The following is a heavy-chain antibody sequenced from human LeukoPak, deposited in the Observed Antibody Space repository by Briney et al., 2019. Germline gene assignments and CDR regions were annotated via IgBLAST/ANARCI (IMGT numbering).Heavy chain of an antibody. Sequence: PGGSLRLSCAASGFTFSSYWMHWVRQAPGKGLVWVSRINSDGSSTSYADSVKGRFTISRDNAKNTLYLQMNSLRAEDTAVYYCARGGFDVPGTDVWGQGTTVTVSS. J-gene: IGHJ6*02. CDR3: ARGGFDVPGTDV. D-gene: IGHD3-10*02. V-gene: IGHV3-74*01. CDR2: INSDGSST. CDR1: GFTFSSYW.